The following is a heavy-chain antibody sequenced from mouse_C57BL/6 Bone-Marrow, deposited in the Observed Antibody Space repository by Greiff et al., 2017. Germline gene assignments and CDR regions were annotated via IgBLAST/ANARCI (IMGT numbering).Heavy chain of an antibody. CDR2: IDPSDSYT. D-gene: IGHD1-1*01. Sequence: VKLQQPGAELVRPGTSVKLSCKASGYTFTSYWMHWVKQRPGQGLEWIGVIDPSDSYTNYNQKFKGKATLTVDTSSSTAYMQLSSLTSEDSAVYYCARSTGSSPAYWGQGTLVTVSA. V-gene: IGHV1-59*01. CDR3: ARSTGSSPAY. CDR1: GYTFTSYW. J-gene: IGHJ3*01.